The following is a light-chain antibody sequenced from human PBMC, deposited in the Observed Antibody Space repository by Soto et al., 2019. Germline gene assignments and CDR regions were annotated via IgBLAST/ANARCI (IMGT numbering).Light chain of an antibody. CDR2: WAS. Sequence: DIVMTQSPDSLAVSLGERASINCKSSQSLFSSSNSKNFLGWYQQKPGQPPKLLIYWASIRDSGVPDRFSGSGSEADFTLTINNLQAEDVAVYHCQQYYNAPITFGRGTRLEIK. V-gene: IGKV4-1*01. J-gene: IGKJ5*01. CDR1: QSLFSSSNSKNF. CDR3: QQYYNAPIT.